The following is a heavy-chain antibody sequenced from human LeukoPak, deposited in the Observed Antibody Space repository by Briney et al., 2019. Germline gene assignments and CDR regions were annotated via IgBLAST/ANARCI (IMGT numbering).Heavy chain of an antibody. CDR2: VYNSGGT. CDR3: AREHDYGRFDF. V-gene: IGHV4-59*01. CDR1: GGSFSGYY. J-gene: IGHJ4*02. Sequence: SETLSLTCAVYGGSFSGYYWSWIRQPPGKGLEWFGNVYNSGGTNYNPSLKSRVTISMDTSKNQFSLKLTSVTAADTAVYFCAREHDYGRFDFWGQGTLVVVSS. D-gene: IGHD4-17*01.